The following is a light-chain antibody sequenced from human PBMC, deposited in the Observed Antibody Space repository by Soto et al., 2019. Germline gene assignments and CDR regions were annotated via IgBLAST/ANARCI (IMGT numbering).Light chain of an antibody. J-gene: IGKJ1*01. CDR2: GAS. CDR1: QAIRND. Sequence: AIQMTQSPSSLSASVGDRVTITCRASQAIRNDLGWYQQKPGKAPNLLIFGASNLQVGVPVRFSASGSGTNFTLTISNLQPEDFASYYCLQDYTYPWTFGQVTKVDI. CDR3: LQDYTYPWT. V-gene: IGKV1-6*01.